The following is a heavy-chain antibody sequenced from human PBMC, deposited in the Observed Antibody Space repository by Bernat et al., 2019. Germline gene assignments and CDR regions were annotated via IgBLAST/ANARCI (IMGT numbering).Heavy chain of an antibody. V-gene: IGHV4-39*01. J-gene: IGHJ1*01. CDR2: IYYSGST. D-gene: IGHD6-19*01. Sequence: QLQLQESGPGLVKPSETLSLTCTVSGGSISSSSYYWGWIRQPPGKGLEWIGSIYYSGSTYYNPSLESRVTISVDTSKNQFSLKLSSVSAADTAVYYRAVEAGAGTEYVQHWGQGTLVTVSS. CDR1: GGSISSSSYY. CDR3: AVEAGAGTEYVQH.